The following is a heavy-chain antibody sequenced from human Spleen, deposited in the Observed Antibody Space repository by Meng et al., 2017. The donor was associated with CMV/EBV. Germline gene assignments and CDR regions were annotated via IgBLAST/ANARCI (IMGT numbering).Heavy chain of an antibody. J-gene: IGHJ4*02. CDR1: GYSMNSGCH. CDR2: IHHSGST. D-gene: IGHD3-3*01. CDR3: ARANYDFWTDDYSFDY. V-gene: IGHV4-38-2*02. Sequence: GSLRLSCTVSGYSMNSGCHWGWIRQPPGKGLEWIGNIHHSGSTYYNPSLKSRVTISVDTSKNQFSLKLSSVTAANTAVYYCARANYDFWTDDYSFDYWGQGTLVTVS.